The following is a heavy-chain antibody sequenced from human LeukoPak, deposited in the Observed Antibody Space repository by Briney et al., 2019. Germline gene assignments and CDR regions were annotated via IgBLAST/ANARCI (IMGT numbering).Heavy chain of an antibody. D-gene: IGHD3-22*01. V-gene: IGHV1-3*01. CDR3: ARESSGYAFDI. Sequence: ASVKVSCKASGYTFTSYAMHWVRQAPGQRLEWMGWINAGNGNTKYSQKFQGRITITRDTSASTAYMELSSLRSEDTAVYYCARESSGYAFDIWGQGTMVTVSS. J-gene: IGHJ3*02. CDR2: INAGNGNT. CDR1: GYTFTSYA.